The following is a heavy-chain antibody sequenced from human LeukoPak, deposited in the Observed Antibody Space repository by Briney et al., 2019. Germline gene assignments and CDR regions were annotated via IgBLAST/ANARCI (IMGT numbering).Heavy chain of an antibody. Sequence: SETLSLTCTVSGGSISSSSYYWGWIRQPPGKGLEWIGSIYYSGSTYYNPSLKSRVTISVDTSKNQFSLKLSSVTAADTAVYYCARASNRLTGYPWYFDLWGRGTLVTVSS. D-gene: IGHD7-27*01. CDR1: GGSISSSSYY. CDR3: ARASNRLTGYPWYFDL. J-gene: IGHJ2*01. V-gene: IGHV4-39*07. CDR2: IYYSGST.